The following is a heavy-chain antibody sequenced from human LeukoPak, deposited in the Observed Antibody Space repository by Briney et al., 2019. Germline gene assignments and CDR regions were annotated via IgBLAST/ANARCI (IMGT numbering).Heavy chain of an antibody. CDR1: GYPFIAYY. V-gene: IGHV1-2*02. Sequence: ASVKVSCKASGYPFIAYYMHWLRQAPGQGFGWMGWINPNSGITNYAQNFKGRVTMTRDTTIGTAYMELTRLRSDDTAFYYCARGTTGGYQRGDAFDVWGQGTMVTVSS. CDR3: ARGTTGGYQRGDAFDV. D-gene: IGHD5-12*01. J-gene: IGHJ3*01. CDR2: INPNSGIT.